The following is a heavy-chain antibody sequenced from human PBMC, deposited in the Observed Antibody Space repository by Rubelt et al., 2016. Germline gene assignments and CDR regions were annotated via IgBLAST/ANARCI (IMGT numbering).Heavy chain of an antibody. D-gene: IGHD3-10*01. V-gene: IGHV3-9*01. Sequence: SWNSGSIGYADSVKGRFIISRDNAKNSLYLQMNSLRAEDTALYYCAKGGSGSYYPTYYYYGMDVWGQGTTVTVSS. J-gene: IGHJ6*02. CDR3: AKGGSGSYYPTYYYYGMDV. CDR2: SWNSGSI.